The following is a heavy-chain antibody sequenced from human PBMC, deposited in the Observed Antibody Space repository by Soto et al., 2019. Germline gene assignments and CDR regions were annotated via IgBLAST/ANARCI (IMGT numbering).Heavy chain of an antibody. J-gene: IGHJ4*02. CDR3: AKDIYYHDRSGYYSFDV. D-gene: IGHD3-22*01. CDR2: ITGSGGST. V-gene: IGHV3-23*01. Sequence: GGSLRLSCAASGFTFSTYAMIWVRQAPGKGLEWVSVITGSGGSTYYADSVKGRFTISRDTSKNTLFLQMNSLRAEDTAVYYCAKDIYYHDRSGYYSFDVWGQGTLVTVSS. CDR1: GFTFSTYA.